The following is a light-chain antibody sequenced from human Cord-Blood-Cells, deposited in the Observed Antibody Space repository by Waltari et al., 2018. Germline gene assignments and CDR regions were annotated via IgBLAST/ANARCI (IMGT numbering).Light chain of an antibody. CDR1: SLRSFF. Sequence: SSKLTQDPVVPVALGQTVRNTCQAHSLRSFFATWYQQNPGQTPLLVIYAKNNRPPAIPVRLSGPGSGNTTTLTTPGAHAENEPYYYFNTRNINGNHWVFGGGTKLTVL. CDR2: AKN. V-gene: IGLV3-19*01. CDR3: NTRNINGNHWV. J-gene: IGLJ3*02.